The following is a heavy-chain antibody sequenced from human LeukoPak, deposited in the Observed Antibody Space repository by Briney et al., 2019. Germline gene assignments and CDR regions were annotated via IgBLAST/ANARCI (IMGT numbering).Heavy chain of an antibody. CDR2: MSPKSGNT. CDR1: GYTFVSYD. J-gene: IGHJ4*02. D-gene: IGHD7-27*01. Sequence: ASVTVSCKASGYTFVSYDINWVRQATGQGPEWMGWMSPKSGNTGYAQKLQGRVTMTRDTSINTAYMELSGLISEDTAVYYCTRGPPNWGYDFWGQGTLVTVSS. V-gene: IGHV1-8*01. CDR3: TRGPPNWGYDF.